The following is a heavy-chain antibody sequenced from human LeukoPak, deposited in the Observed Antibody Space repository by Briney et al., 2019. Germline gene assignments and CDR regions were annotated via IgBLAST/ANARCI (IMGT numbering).Heavy chain of an antibody. J-gene: IGHJ4*02. CDR1: GFTFSTYA. D-gene: IGHD6-13*01. V-gene: IGHV3-30*14. CDR3: ASIAAAGGYFDY. CDR2: ISYDGSNK. Sequence: GGSLRLSCAASGFTFSTYAMHWVRQAPGKGLEWVAVISYDGSNKYYADSVKGRFTISRDNSKNTLYLQMNSLRAEDTAVYYCASIAAAGGYFDYWGQGTLVTVSS.